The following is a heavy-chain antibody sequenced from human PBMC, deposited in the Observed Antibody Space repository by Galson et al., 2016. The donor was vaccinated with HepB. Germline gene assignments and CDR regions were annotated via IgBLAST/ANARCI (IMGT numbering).Heavy chain of an antibody. CDR2: INPNSGGT. Sequence: SVKVSCKGSGDSFWNYGFNWVRQAPGQGLEWMGWINPNSGGTNYAQKFQGRVTMTRDTSISTAYMELSSLRSDDTAAYYCARPGRYGDRSVAFDIWGQGTMVTVSS. D-gene: IGHD4-17*01. CDR3: ARPGRYGDRSVAFDI. CDR1: GDSFWNYG. V-gene: IGHV1-2*02. J-gene: IGHJ3*02.